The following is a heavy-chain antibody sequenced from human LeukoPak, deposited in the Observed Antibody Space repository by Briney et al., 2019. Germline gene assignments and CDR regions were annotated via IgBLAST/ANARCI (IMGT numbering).Heavy chain of an antibody. V-gene: IGHV3-48*01. CDR2: ISSSSSTI. CDR3: ARSLLTRSSSFDY. J-gene: IGHJ4*02. D-gene: IGHD3-3*01. CDR1: GFTFSSYS. Sequence: PGGSLRLSCAASGFTFSSYSMNWVRQAPGKGLEWVSYISSSSSTIYYADSVKGRFTIYRDNAKNSLYLQMNSLRAEDTAVYYCARSLLTRSSSFDYWGQGTLVTVSS.